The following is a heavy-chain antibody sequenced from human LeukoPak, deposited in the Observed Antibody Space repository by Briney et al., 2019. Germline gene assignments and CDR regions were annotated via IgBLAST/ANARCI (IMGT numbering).Heavy chain of an antibody. CDR2: ISSTSSYI. J-gene: IGHJ5*02. D-gene: IGHD6-13*01. Sequence: GGSLRLSCAASGFTFSSFSMNWVRQAPGKGLEWVSSISSTSSYIYYADSVKGRFTISRDKDKNSVYLQMTSLRAEDTAVYYCARAVAAAGRKGSGRRWFDPWGQGTLVTVSS. V-gene: IGHV3-21*01. CDR3: ARAVAAAGRKGSGRRWFDP. CDR1: GFTFSSFS.